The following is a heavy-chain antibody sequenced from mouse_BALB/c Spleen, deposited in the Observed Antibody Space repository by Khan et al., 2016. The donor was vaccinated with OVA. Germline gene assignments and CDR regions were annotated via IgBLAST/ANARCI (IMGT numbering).Heavy chain of an antibody. V-gene: IGHV14-1*02. D-gene: IGHD2-2*01. CDR2: IDPENGKT. J-gene: IGHJ3*01. CDR1: GFNIKDYY. CDR3: ARSGYVAWFAY. Sequence: EVQLQQSGAELVRPGALVKLSCKASGFNIKDYYMHWVKQRPEQGLEWIGWIDPENGKTIYGSKFQGKASMKADTSSNTAYLQLNSLTSDDTAVYYWARSGYVAWFAYWGQGTLVTVSA.